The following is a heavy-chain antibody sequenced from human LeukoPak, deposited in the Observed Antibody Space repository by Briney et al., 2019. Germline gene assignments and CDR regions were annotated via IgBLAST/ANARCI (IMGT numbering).Heavy chain of an antibody. D-gene: IGHD3-22*01. CDR1: GFTFSSYA. J-gene: IGHJ4*02. V-gene: IGHV3-23*01. CDR2: ISGSGGST. CDR3: ASHHYYDSSGLDDYFDY. Sequence: GGSLRLSCAACGFTFSSYAMSWVRQAPGKGLEWVSAISGSGGSTYYADSVKGRFTISRDNSKNTLYLQMNSLRAEDTAVYYCASHHYYDSSGLDDYFDYWGQGTLVTVSS.